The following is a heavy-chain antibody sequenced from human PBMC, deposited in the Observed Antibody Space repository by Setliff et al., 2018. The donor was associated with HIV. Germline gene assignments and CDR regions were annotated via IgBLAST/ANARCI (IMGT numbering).Heavy chain of an antibody. D-gene: IGHD4-17*01. CDR2: IYYSGST. J-gene: IGHJ1*01. V-gene: IGHV4-31*03. CDR1: GGSISSGGYY. Sequence: TLSLTCTVSGGSISSGGYYWSWIRQHPGKGLEWIGYIYYSGSTYYNPSLKSRVTISVDTSKNQFSLKLSSVTATDTAVYFCATSYGDYFRDAEYFQNWGQGTQVTVSS. CDR3: ATSYGDYFRDAEYFQN.